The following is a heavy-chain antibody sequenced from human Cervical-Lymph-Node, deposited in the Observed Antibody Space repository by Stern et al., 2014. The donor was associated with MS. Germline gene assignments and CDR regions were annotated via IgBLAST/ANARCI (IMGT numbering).Heavy chain of an antibody. J-gene: IGHJ6*02. V-gene: IGHV3-13*01. CDR3: ARDLHRGGGNGMDV. D-gene: IGHD4-23*01. Sequence: EVQLVESGGGLVQPGGSLRLSCAATGFNFSAYDMHWVRQVTGKRLEWVSAISSAGDRYYPGSVKGRFTISRDSAKSSLYLQMNSLRAGDTAVYYCARDLHRGGGNGMDVWGQGTTVTVSS. CDR2: ISSAGDR. CDR1: GFNFSAYD.